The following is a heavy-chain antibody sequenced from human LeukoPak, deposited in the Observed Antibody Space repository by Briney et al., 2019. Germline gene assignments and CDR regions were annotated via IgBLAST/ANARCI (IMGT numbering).Heavy chain of an antibody. CDR1: GGSISSSSYY. V-gene: IGHV4-39*07. J-gene: IGHJ5*02. D-gene: IGHD3-16*02. Sequence: SETLSLTCTVSGGSISSSSYYWGWIRQPPGKGLEWIGEINHSGSTNYNPSLKSRVTISVDTSKNQFSLKLSSVTAADTAVYYCARARKYYDYVWGGYRTNWFDPWGQGTLVTVSS. CDR2: INHSGST. CDR3: ARARKYYDYVWGGYRTNWFDP.